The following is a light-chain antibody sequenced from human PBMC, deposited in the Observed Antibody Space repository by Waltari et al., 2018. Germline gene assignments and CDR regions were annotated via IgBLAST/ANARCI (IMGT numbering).Light chain of an antibody. J-gene: IGKJ1*01. Sequence: SLLFRRQKKNYLGRYRQKSGHPPSLLFEWASTRESGVPERFSGRGFGTDFTLTSSSLQAEYVAVYYCQEYRSTLWTFGQGTSVEIK. V-gene: IGKV4-1*01. CDR1: SLLFRRQKKNY. CDR2: WAS. CDR3: QEYRSTLWT.